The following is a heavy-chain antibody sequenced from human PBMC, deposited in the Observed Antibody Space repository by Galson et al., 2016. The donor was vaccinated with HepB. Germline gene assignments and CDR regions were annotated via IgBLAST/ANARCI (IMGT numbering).Heavy chain of an antibody. Sequence: SLRLSCAASGFTFGNYGIHWVRQAPGKGLEWVSGISWNGGIICYVDSVKGRFTISRDNAKSLLYLQMNSLRPEDTAFYYCVKVFVGGWYRVAFDSWGRGALVTFSS. CDR1: GFTFGNYG. J-gene: IGHJ4*02. CDR3: VKVFVGGWYRVAFDS. V-gene: IGHV3-9*01. D-gene: IGHD6-19*01. CDR2: ISWNGGII.